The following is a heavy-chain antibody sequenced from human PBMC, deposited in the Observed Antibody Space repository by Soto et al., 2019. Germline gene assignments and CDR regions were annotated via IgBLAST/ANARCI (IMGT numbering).Heavy chain of an antibody. D-gene: IGHD5-18*01. J-gene: IGHJ4*02. CDR2: IYYSGST. V-gene: IGHV4-30-4*01. CDR3: ARETPGRLHLLFDY. Sequence: QVQLQESGPGLVKPSQTLSLTCTVSGGSISSGDYYWSWIRQPPGKGLEWFGYIYYSGSTYYNPSLKSRVTISVDTSKNPFSLKLSSVTAADTAVYYCARETPGRLHLLFDYWGQGTLVTVSS. CDR1: GGSISSGDYY.